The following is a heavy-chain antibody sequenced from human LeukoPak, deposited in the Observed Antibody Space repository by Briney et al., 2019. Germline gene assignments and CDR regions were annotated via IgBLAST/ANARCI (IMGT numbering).Heavy chain of an antibody. CDR1: GYTFTSYY. CDR3: ARGDGGLKYYYYYYMDV. D-gene: IGHD4-23*01. J-gene: IGHJ6*03. Sequence: GASVKVSCKASGYTFTSYYMHWVRQAPGQGLEWMGIINPSGGSTSYAQKFQGRVTMTRDTSTSTVYKELSSLRSEDTAVYYCARGDGGLKYYYYYYMDVWGKGTTVTVSS. V-gene: IGHV1-46*01. CDR2: INPSGGST.